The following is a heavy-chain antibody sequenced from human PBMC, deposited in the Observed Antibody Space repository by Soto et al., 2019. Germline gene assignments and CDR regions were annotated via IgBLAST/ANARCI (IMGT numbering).Heavy chain of an antibody. J-gene: IGHJ4*02. V-gene: IGHV1-18*01. CDR2: ITVNSGNT. CDR3: GRGLGGGWYYFDY. Sequence: ASVKVSCKASDYTFINYGIGWVRQAPGQGLEWMGWITVNSGNTNYPQKFQGRVTMTTDTSTSTAYMELRSLTSGDTAVYYCGRGLGGGWYYFDYWGPGTLVTVSS. CDR1: DYTFINYG. D-gene: IGHD6-19*01.